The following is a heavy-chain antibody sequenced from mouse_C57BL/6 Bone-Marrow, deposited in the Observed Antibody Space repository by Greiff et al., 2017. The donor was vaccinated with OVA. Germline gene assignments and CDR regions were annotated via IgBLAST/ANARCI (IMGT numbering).Heavy chain of an antibody. V-gene: IGHV14-3*01. CDR2: IDPANGNT. J-gene: IGHJ2*01. CDR1: GFNIPNTY. D-gene: IGHD1-1*01. Sequence: VQLQQSVAELVRPGASVKLSCTASGFNIPNTYMHWVKQRPEQGLEWIGRIDPANGNTKYAPKFQGKATITADTSSNTAYLQLSSLTSEDTAIYYCARWDYYGSSYGYWGQGTTLTVSS. CDR3: ARWDYYGSSYGY.